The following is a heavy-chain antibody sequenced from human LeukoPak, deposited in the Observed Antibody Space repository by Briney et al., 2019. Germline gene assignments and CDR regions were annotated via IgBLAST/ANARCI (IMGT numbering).Heavy chain of an antibody. V-gene: IGHV1-8*01. J-gene: IGHJ5*02. CDR1: GYTFTSYD. CDR3: ARKYRTSNWFDP. D-gene: IGHD2-8*01. Sequence: ASVTVSCKASGYTFTSYDINWVRQATGQGLEWMGWMNPNSGNTGYAQKFQGRVTMTRNTSISTAYMELSSLRSEDTAVYYCARKYRTSNWFDPWGQGTLVTVSS. CDR2: MNPNSGNT.